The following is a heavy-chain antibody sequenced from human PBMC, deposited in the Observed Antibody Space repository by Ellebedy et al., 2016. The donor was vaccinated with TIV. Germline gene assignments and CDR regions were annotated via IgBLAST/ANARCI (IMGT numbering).Heavy chain of an antibody. D-gene: IGHD3-9*01. V-gene: IGHV3-66*01. CDR2: IYSGGGT. CDR3: ACCAGQERYQGPFDY. Sequence: GESLKISCAASGFILSSNYMSCVRQAPGKGLEWVSIIYSGGGTYYAASVKGRFTISRDNARNTLYLQMNSRRVEDTAVYYCACCAGQERYQGPFDYWGQGSLVSVS. CDR1: GFILSSNY. J-gene: IGHJ4*02.